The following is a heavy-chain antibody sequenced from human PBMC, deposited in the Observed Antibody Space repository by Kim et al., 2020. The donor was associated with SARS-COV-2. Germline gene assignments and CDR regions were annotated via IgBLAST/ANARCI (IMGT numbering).Heavy chain of an antibody. CDR3: ARGITIFGVVTNGMDV. J-gene: IGHJ6*02. V-gene: IGHV4-31*02. Sequence: LQSRVTISEDTSKTQFSLKLSSVTAADTAVYYCARGITIFGVVTNGMDVWGQGTTVTVSS. D-gene: IGHD3-3*01.